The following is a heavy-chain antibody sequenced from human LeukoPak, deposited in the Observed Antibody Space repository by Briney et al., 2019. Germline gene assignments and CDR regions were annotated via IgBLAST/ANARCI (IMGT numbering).Heavy chain of an antibody. CDR3: VKDNPLDY. Sequence: PGGSLRLSCAASGSTFSSYAMSWVRQAPGKGLEWVAFIRYDGNNKLYADSMKGRFTISRDNSKNTLYLHINSLRAEDTAVYYCVKDNPLDYWGQGTLVIVSS. CDR1: GSTFSSYA. CDR2: IRYDGNNK. J-gene: IGHJ4*02. D-gene: IGHD1-14*01. V-gene: IGHV3-30*02.